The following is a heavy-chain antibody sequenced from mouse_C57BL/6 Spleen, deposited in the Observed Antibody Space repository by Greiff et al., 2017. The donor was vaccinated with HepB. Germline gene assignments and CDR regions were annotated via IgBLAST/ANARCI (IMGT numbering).Heavy chain of an antibody. Sequence: EVKLMESGGGLVQPKGSLKLSCAASGFSFNTYAMNWVRQAPGKGLEWVARIRSKSNNYATYYADSVKDRFTISRDDSESMLYLQMNNLKTEDTAMYYCVCPQATAYWGQGTLVTVSA. V-gene: IGHV10-1*01. J-gene: IGHJ3*01. CDR2: IRSKSNNYAT. D-gene: IGHD3-2*02. CDR3: VCPQATAY. CDR1: GFSFNTYA.